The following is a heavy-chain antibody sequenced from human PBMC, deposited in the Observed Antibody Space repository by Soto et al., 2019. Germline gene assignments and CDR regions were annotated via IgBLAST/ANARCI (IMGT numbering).Heavy chain of an antibody. J-gene: IGHJ4*02. CDR2: IYYTGST. V-gene: IGHV4-59*08. Sequence: HVQLQESGPGLVKPSETLSLICTVSGDSISSYYWSWIRQPPGKGLEWIGFIYYTGSTNYNPSLKSRVTISVDTSENKLSPKLSSVTAADTAVYYCARRAGAVPGRIDFWGQGTLVTVSS. CDR1: GDSISSYY. CDR3: ARRAGAVPGRIDF. D-gene: IGHD6-19*01.